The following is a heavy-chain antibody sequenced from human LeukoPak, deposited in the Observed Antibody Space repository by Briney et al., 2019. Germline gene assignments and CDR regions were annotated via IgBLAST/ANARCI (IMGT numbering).Heavy chain of an antibody. Sequence: SQTLSLTCTVSGGSISSGGYYWSWIRQHPGKGLEWIGYIYYSGSTYYNPSLKSRVTISVDMSKNQFSLKLSSVTAADTAVYYCARVGDILTGYLDYWGQGTLVTVSS. CDR1: GGSISSGGYY. CDR2: IYYSGST. V-gene: IGHV4-31*03. D-gene: IGHD3-9*01. CDR3: ARVGDILTGYLDY. J-gene: IGHJ4*02.